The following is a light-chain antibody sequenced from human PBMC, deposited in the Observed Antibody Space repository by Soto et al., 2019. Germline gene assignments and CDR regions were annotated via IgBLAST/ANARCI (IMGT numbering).Light chain of an antibody. CDR2: GAS. Sequence: EIVLTQSPGTLSLSPGERATLSCRASQSVSSSFLAWYQQRPGQAPRLLIYGASTRATGIPDRFSGSGSGTDFTLSISRLEPEDFAVYHCQHYGSSPPMYTFGQGNKLEIK. CDR3: QHYGSSPPMYT. CDR1: QSVSSSF. J-gene: IGKJ2*01. V-gene: IGKV3-20*01.